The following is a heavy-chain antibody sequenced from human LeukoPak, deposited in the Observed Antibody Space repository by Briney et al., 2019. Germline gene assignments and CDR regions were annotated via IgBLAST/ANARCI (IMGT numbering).Heavy chain of an antibody. CDR1: GGSFSGYY. Sequence: SETLSLTCAVYGGSFSGYYWSWIRQPPGKGLEWIGEINHSGSTNYNPSLKSRVTISVDTSKNQFSLKLSSVTAADTAVYYCARVAGIAAAGENFDYWGQGTLVTVSS. CDR3: ARVAGIAAAGENFDY. J-gene: IGHJ4*02. V-gene: IGHV4-34*01. D-gene: IGHD6-13*01. CDR2: INHSGST.